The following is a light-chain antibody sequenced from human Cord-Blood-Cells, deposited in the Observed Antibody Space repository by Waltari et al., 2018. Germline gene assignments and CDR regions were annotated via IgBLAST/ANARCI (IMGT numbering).Light chain of an antibody. V-gene: IGLV1-44*01. Sequence: QSVLTQPPSASGTPGQRVTISCSGSSPNIGSNTVNWYQQLPGTAPKLLIYSNNQRPSGLPDRFSGSKSGTSASLAISGLQSEDEADYYCAAWDDSLNGPVFGGGTKLTVL. CDR1: SPNIGSNT. J-gene: IGLJ2*01. CDR3: AAWDDSLNGPV. CDR2: SNN.